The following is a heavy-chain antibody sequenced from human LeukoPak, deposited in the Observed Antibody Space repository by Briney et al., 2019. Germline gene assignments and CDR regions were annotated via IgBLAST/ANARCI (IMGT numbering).Heavy chain of an antibody. CDR3: TTNPGTWGDF. CDR1: GLTFSNAR. D-gene: IGHD7-27*01. J-gene: IGHJ4*02. Sequence: PGGSLRLSCAASGLTFSNARMNWVRQAPGQGLEWVAHIKSETNGGTADYAAAVEGRFTISRDDSKNTLYLQMNSLKIEDTAVYFCTTNPGTWGDFWGQGSLVTVSS. V-gene: IGHV3-15*07. CDR2: IKSETNGGTA.